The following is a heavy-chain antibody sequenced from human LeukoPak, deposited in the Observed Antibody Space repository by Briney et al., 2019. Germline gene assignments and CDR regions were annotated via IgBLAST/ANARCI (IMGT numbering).Heavy chain of an antibody. CDR2: IYSGGST. Sequence: GGSLRLSCAASGFTFSSYAMSWVRQAPGKGLEWVSVIYSGGSTYYADSVKGRFTISRHNSKNTLYLQMNSLRAEDTAVYYCARDHSRDGYIFGYWGQGTLVTVSS. CDR1: GFTFSSYA. CDR3: ARDHSRDGYIFGY. J-gene: IGHJ4*02. D-gene: IGHD5-24*01. V-gene: IGHV3-53*04.